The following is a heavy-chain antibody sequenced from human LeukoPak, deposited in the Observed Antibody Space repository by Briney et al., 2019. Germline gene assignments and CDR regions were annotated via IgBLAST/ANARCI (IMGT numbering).Heavy chain of an antibody. J-gene: IGHJ5*02. CDR3: VRSFYGDYVFNWFDP. V-gene: IGHV4-59*08. D-gene: IGHD4-17*01. CDR2: IYYSGST. CDR1: GGSISSYY. Sequence: PSETLSLTCTVSGGSISSYYWSWIRQPPGKGLEWIGYIYYSGSTNYNPSLKSRVTISVDTSKNQFSLKLSSVTAADTAVYYCVRSFYGDYVFNWFDPWGQGTLVTVSS.